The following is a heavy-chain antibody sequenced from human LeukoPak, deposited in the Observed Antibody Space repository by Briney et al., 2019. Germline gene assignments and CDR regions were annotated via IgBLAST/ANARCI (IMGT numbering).Heavy chain of an antibody. Sequence: SETLSLTCAVYGGSFSGYYWSWIRQPPGKGLEWIGEINHSGSTNYNPPLKSRVTISVDTSKNQFSLKLSSVTAADTAVYYCAGHHPRNTVDFWGQGTLVTVSS. V-gene: IGHV4-34*01. CDR3: AGHHPRNTVDF. CDR1: GGSFSGYY. J-gene: IGHJ4*02. CDR2: INHSGST. D-gene: IGHD2-8*02.